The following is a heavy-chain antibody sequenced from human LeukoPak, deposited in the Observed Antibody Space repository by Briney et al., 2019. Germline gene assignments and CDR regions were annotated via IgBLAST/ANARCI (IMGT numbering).Heavy chain of an antibody. CDR2: ISSDGSKK. D-gene: IGHD3-10*01. J-gene: IGHJ4*02. CDR3: ARDWRIIRGVIMGVIDY. Sequence: GGSLRLSCAASGFAFSTYDMHWVRQAPGKGLGWVAYISSDGSKKYYGDSVKGRFTISRDNSKTTLSLEMNSLRAEDTAVYYCARDWRIIRGVIMGVIDYWGQGTLVTVSS. V-gene: IGHV3-30*04. CDR1: GFAFSTYD.